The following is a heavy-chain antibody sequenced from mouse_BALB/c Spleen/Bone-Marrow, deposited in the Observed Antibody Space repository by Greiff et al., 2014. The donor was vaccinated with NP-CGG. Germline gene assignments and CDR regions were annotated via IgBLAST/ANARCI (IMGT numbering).Heavy chain of an antibody. J-gene: IGHJ3*01. D-gene: IGHD2-1*01. CDR2: ISTYSGNT. CDR3: ASPIYYGNYEGFAY. Sequence: VMLVESGPELVRPGVSVKISCKGSGYTFTDYAMHWVKQSHAKSLEWIGVISTYSGNTNYNQKFKGKATMTVDKSFSTAYMKLARLTSEDSAIYYCASPIYYGNYEGFAYWGQGTLVTVSA. CDR1: GYTFTDYA. V-gene: IGHV1-67*01.